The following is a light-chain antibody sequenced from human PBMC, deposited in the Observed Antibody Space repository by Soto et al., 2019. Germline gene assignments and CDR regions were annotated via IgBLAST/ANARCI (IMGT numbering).Light chain of an antibody. CDR1: QDISSA. J-gene: IGKJ4*01. CDR3: QQFNDFSLT. V-gene: IGKV1D-13*01. Sequence: IQLTQSPSSLSASVGDRVTITCRAGQDISSALAWYQQKPGKAPKLLLYHASSLDAGVPSRFSGSGSGTDFNLSITSLRPEDFATYYCQQFNDFSLTFGGGPKVQI. CDR2: HAS.